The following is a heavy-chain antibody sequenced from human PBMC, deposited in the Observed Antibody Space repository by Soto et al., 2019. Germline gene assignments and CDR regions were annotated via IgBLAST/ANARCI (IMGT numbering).Heavy chain of an antibody. V-gene: IGHV4-59*08. CDR1: GGSISSYY. Sequence: PSETLSLTCTVSGGSISSYYLSWIRQPPGKGLEWIGYIYYSGSTNYNPSLKSRVTISVDTSKKQFSLKLSSVTAADTAVYYCARHWLQSWFDPWGQGTLVTVSS. CDR2: IYYSGST. CDR3: ARHWLQSWFDP. D-gene: IGHD4-4*01. J-gene: IGHJ5*02.